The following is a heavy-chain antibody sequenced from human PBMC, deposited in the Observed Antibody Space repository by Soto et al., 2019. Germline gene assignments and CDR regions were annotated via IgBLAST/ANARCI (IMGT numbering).Heavy chain of an antibody. CDR1: GFTFSSYS. CDR3: VRPTYYYDSSGPPAY. D-gene: IGHD3-22*01. CDR2: IGPSHNDI. Sequence: PGGSLRLSCAASGFTFSSYSMNWVRQAPGKGPEWISYIGPSHNDIGYAASVKGRFTISRDNAKDSLYLQMNSLRVEDTALYYCVRPTYYYDSSGPPAYSGQGSLVTVSS. J-gene: IGHJ4*02. V-gene: IGHV3-21*05.